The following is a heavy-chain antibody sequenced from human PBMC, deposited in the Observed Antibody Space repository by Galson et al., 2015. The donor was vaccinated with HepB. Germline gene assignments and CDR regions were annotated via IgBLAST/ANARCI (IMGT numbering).Heavy chain of an antibody. D-gene: IGHD3-16*01. CDR2: IWFDGSYD. V-gene: IGHV3-30*18. CDR1: GFTFSSFG. Sequence: SLRLSCAASGFTFSSFGMHWVRQGPGKGLEWVAVIWFDGSYDNYGDSVKGRFTVSRDNSKNTLYLQMNSLRPEDTAIYYCVKESGTFSANFIHFNYWGQGTLVTVSS. J-gene: IGHJ4*02. CDR3: VKESGTFSANFIHFNY.